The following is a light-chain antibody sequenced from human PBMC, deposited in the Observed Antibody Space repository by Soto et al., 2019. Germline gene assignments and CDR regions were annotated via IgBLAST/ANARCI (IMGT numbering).Light chain of an antibody. J-gene: IGLJ2*01. V-gene: IGLV3-25*02. Sequence: SYELTQPPSVSVSPGQTARITCSGDALPKQYAYWYQQKPGQAPVLVIYKDSERPSGIPERFSGSSSGTTVTLTISGVQAEDEADYYCQSADSSGTYPVVFGGGHKLNVL. CDR1: ALPKQY. CDR3: QSADSSGTYPVV. CDR2: KDS.